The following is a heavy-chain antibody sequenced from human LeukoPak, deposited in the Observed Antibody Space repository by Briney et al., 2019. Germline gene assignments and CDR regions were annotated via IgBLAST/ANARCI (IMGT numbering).Heavy chain of an antibody. D-gene: IGHD3-3*01. CDR1: GFTFSSYE. J-gene: IGHJ6*02. CDR3: ASKSPSYYDFWSGYLDYYCGMDV. CDR2: ISSSCSTI. V-gene: IGHV3-48*03. Sequence: PGGSLRLSCASSGFTFSSYEMNWVRQAPGKGLEWVSYISSSCSTIYYADSMKGRVTISRDNAKNSLYLQMNSLSAEETAVYHCASKSPSYYDFWSGYLDYYCGMDVWGQGTTVTVSS.